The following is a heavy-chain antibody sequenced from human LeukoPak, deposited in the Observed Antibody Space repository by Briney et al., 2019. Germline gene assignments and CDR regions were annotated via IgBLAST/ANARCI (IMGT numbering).Heavy chain of an antibody. D-gene: IGHD4-11*01. J-gene: IGHJ5*02. V-gene: IGHV1-69*13. CDR3: ARHPHPDYSNYVVMTHWFDP. CDR2: IIPIFGTA. Sequence: SVKVSCKASGYTFTSYYMHWVRQAPGQGLEWMGGIIPIFGTANYAQKFQGRVTITADESTSTAYMELSSLRSEDTAVYYCARHPHPDYSNYVVMTHWFDPWGQGTLVTVSS. CDR1: GYTFTSYY.